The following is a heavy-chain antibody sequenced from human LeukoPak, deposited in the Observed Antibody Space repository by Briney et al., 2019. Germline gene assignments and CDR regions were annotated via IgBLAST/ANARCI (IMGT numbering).Heavy chain of an antibody. CDR2: IYSSGTT. V-gene: IGHV4-39*01. CDR3: ARYRYDPNWFDP. CDR1: GGSLSDSIHS. J-gene: IGHJ5*02. Sequence: SETLSLTCTVSGGSLSDSIHSWVWIRQPPGKGLEWIGSIYSSGTTYYNPSLKTRATVFVDTSKNQFSLKLRSVTAADTAVYYCARYRYDPNWFDPWGQGTLVTVSS. D-gene: IGHD3-16*02.